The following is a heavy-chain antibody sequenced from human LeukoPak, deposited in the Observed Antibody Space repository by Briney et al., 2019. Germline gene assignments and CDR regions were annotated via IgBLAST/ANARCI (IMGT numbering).Heavy chain of an antibody. J-gene: IGHJ4*02. CDR1: GFTFSSYA. CDR2: ISGSGGST. V-gene: IGHV3-23*01. D-gene: IGHD3-10*01. Sequence: GGSLRLSCAASGFTFSSYAMSWVRQAPGKGLEWVSAISGSGGSTYYADSVKGRFTISRDNSKNTLYLQMNSLRAEDTAVYYCAKVTIPRLLWFGELLAYFDYWGQGTLVIVSS. CDR3: AKVTIPRLLWFGELLAYFDY.